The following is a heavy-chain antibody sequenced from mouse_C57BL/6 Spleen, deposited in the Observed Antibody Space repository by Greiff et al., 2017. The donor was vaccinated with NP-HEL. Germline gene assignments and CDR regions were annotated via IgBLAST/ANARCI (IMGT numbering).Heavy chain of an antibody. J-gene: IGHJ1*03. CDR2: IDPSDSYT. D-gene: IGHD3-3*01. CDR1: GYTFTSYW. CDR3: AREGTGRGYWYFDV. V-gene: IGHV1-69*01. Sequence: QVQLQQSGAELVMPGASVKLSCKASGYTFTSYWMHWVKQRPGQGLEWIGEIDPSDSYTNYNQKFKGKSTLTVDKSSSTAYMQLSSLTYEDSAVYYCAREGTGRGYWYFDVWGTGTTVTVSS.